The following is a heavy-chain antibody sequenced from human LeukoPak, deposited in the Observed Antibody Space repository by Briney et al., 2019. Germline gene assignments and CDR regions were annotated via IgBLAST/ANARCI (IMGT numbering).Heavy chain of an antibody. CDR1: GFTFSSYN. J-gene: IGHJ5*02. CDR2: ISGSSSSSYI. D-gene: IGHD2-15*01. Sequence: GGSLRLSCAASGFTFSSYNMNWVRQAPGKGLEWVSSISGSSSSSYIYYADSVKGRFTISRDNAKNSLYLQMNSLRAEDTAVYYCARSRIVVVNWFDPWGQGTLVTVSS. CDR3: ARSRIVVVNWFDP. V-gene: IGHV3-21*01.